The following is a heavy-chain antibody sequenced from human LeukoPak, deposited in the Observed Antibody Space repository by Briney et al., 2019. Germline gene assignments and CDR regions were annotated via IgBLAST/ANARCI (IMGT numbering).Heavy chain of an antibody. D-gene: IGHD3-22*01. V-gene: IGHV3-7*01. CDR2: IKPDGSEK. CDR3: ARDQNLSTTMDDSGYYPDY. Sequence: PGGSLRLSCAASGFSFSNFWMSWFRQAPGKGLDWVANIKPDGSEKYYVASLRGRFTISRDNAKKSLFLQMDSLAAEDTAVYYCARDQNLSTTMDDSGYYPDYWGRGTRVTVSS. J-gene: IGHJ4*02. CDR1: GFSFSNFW.